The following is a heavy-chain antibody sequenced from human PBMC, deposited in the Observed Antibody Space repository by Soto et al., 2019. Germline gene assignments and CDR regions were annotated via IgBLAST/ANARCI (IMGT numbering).Heavy chain of an antibody. D-gene: IGHD2-2*02. CDR2: INHSGST. J-gene: IGHJ5*02. Sequence: SETLSLTCAVYGGSFSGYYLSWIRQPPGKGLEWIGEINHSGSTNYNPSLKSRVTISLDTSKNQFSLKLSSVTAADTAVYYCASAVPAAIVPTDWFDPWGQGTLVTVS. CDR3: ASAVPAAIVPTDWFDP. V-gene: IGHV4-34*01. CDR1: GGSFSGYY.